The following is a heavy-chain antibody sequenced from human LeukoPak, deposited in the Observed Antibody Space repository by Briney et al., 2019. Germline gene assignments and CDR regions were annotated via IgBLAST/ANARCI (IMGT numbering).Heavy chain of an antibody. J-gene: IGHJ4*02. V-gene: IGHV3-21*01. CDR2: ISHGSSYI. Sequence: PGGSLRLSCAASGFTFGSYSMNWVRKAPGKGLEWVSSISHGSSYIYYADSVKGRFTISRDNAENSLYLQMNSLRAEDTAVYYCARGPKYIASTGPHYFDYWGQGTLVTVSS. D-gene: IGHD1-1*01. CDR1: GFTFGSYS. CDR3: ARGPKYIASTGPHYFDY.